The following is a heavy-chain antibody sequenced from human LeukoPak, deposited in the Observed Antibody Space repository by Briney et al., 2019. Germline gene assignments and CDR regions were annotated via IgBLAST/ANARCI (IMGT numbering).Heavy chain of an antibody. J-gene: IGHJ5*02. D-gene: IGHD2-21*01. CDR1: GFTFSSYA. V-gene: IGHV3-30-3*01. CDR3: ARDEGNSQTNWFDP. Sequence: GGSLRLSCAASGFTFSSYAMHWVRQAPGQGLEWVAVISYDGSNKYYADSVKGRFTISRDNSKNTLYLQMNSLRAEDTAVYYCARDEGNSQTNWFDPWGQGTLVTVSS. CDR2: ISYDGSNK.